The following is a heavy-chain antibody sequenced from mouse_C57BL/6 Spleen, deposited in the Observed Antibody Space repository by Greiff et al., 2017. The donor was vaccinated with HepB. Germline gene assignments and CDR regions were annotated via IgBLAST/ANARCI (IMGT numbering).Heavy chain of an antibody. CDR1: GYAFTNYL. J-gene: IGHJ4*01. Sequence: VQLQQSGAELVRPGTSVKVSCKASGYAFTNYLIEWVKQRPGQGLEWIGVINPGSGGTNYNEKLKGKATLTADKSSSTAYMQLSSLTSEDSAVYFCARLRQGVMDYWGQGTSVTVSS. D-gene: IGHD2-12*01. CDR3: ARLRQGVMDY. CDR2: INPGSGGT. V-gene: IGHV1-54*01.